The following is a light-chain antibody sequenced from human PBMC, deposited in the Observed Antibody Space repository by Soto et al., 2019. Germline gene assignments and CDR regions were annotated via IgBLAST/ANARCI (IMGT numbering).Light chain of an antibody. J-gene: IGLJ2*01. Sequence: QSALTQPPSASGSPGQSVTISCTGTSRDVGGYNYVSWYQQHPGKAPKLMIYDVSKRPSGVPDRFSGSKSGNTASLTVSGLEAEDEADYYCSSYAGSKNLIFGGGTKLTVL. CDR3: SSYAGSKNLI. CDR1: SRDVGGYNY. CDR2: DVS. V-gene: IGLV2-8*01.